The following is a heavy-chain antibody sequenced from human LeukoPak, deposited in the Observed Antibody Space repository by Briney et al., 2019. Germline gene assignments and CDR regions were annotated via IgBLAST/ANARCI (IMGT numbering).Heavy chain of an antibody. J-gene: IGHJ6*02. CDR3: AKGKRGSPSRNYYGMDV. Sequence: GGSLRLSCAASGFTFSSYAMSWVRQAPGKGLEWVSAISGSGGSTYYADSVKSRFTISRDNSKNTLYLQMNSLRAEDTAVYYCAKGKRGSPSRNYYGMDVWGQGTTVTVSS. CDR2: ISGSGGST. D-gene: IGHD1-26*01. CDR1: GFTFSSYA. V-gene: IGHV3-23*01.